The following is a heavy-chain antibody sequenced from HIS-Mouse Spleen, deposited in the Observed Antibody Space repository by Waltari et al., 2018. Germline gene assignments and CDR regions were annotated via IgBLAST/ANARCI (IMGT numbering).Heavy chain of an antibody. CDR2: INHSGST. V-gene: IGHV4-34*01. CDR3: ARGGSGITMVRGVIPSDAFDI. D-gene: IGHD3-10*01. J-gene: IGHJ3*02. Sequence: QVQLQQWGAGLLKPSETLSLTCAVYGGSFSGYYWSWIRQPPGKGLEWIGEINHSGSTNYNPSLKSRVTISVDTSKNQFSLKLSSVTAADTAVYYCARGGSGITMVRGVIPSDAFDIWGQGTMVTVSS. CDR1: GGSFSGYY.